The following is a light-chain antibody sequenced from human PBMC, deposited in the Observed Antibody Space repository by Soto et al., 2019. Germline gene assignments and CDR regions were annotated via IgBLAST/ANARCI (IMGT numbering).Light chain of an antibody. J-gene: IGLJ1*01. CDR2: DVT. CDR3: SSYTTRNTEV. Sequence: QSALTQPASVSGSPGQSISISCIGTSSDVGAFNYVSWYQHHPGKAPQLITYDVTSRPSGVSNRFSASKSGNTASLTISGLQAEDEADYYCSSYTTRNTEVFGTGTKVTDL. V-gene: IGLV2-14*03. CDR1: SSDVGAFNY.